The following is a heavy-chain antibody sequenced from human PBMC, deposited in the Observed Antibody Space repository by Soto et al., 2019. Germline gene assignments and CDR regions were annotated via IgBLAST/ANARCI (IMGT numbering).Heavy chain of an antibody. CDR3: ARHGQWLVRPVDY. Sequence: GESLKISCKGSGYSFTSYWIGWVRQMPGKGLEWMGIIYPGDSDTRYSPSFQGQVTISAGKSISTAYLQWSSLKASDTAMYYCARHGQWLVRPVDYWGQGTLVTVSS. J-gene: IGHJ4*02. D-gene: IGHD6-19*01. V-gene: IGHV5-51*01. CDR2: IYPGDSDT. CDR1: GYSFTSYW.